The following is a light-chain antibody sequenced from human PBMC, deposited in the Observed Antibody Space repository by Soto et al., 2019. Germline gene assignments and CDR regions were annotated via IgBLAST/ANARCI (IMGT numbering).Light chain of an antibody. J-gene: IGKJ5*01. CDR2: DAS. CDR3: QQYNNWPPIT. V-gene: IGKV3D-15*01. CDR1: QSVPRN. Sequence: EIVLTQCPASLSLSPGDRATLSCRASQSVPRNLAWYQQKAGQAPSLLIYDASTRATGTPARFSGSGSGTEFTLTISGLQSEDFAVYYCQQYNNWPPITFGQGTRLEIK.